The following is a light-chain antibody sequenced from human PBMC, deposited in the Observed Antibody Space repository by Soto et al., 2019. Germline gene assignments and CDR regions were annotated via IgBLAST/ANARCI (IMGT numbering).Light chain of an antibody. CDR2: AAS. Sequence: DIHMTQSPSSLSASIGDRVTITCRASQSITRYLNWFQQTAGKAPRLLIYAASTLQSGVPSRFSGSGSGTDFTLTISSLRPEDFATYYCQQSYTTSWTFGQGTKVDIK. CDR1: QSITRY. V-gene: IGKV1-39*01. CDR3: QQSYTTSWT. J-gene: IGKJ1*01.